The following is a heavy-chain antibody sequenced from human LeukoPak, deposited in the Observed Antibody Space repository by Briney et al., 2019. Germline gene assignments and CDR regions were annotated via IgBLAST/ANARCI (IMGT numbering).Heavy chain of an antibody. J-gene: IGHJ4*02. CDR3: ARGRYLTTLGGAAAGFLDY. D-gene: IGHD6-13*01. CDR1: GGSISSGSYY. Sequence: SETLSLTCTVSGGSISSGSYYWSWILQPAGKGLEWFGRIYTSGSTNYNPSLKSRVTISVDTSKNQSSLRLTSVRAADTAVYSCARGRYLTTLGGAAAGFLDYWGQGTVVTVSS. CDR2: IYTSGST. V-gene: IGHV4-61*02.